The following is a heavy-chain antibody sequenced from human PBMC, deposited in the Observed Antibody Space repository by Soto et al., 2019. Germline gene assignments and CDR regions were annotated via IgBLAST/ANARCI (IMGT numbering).Heavy chain of an antibody. D-gene: IGHD2-15*01. Sequence: VPPGESGGVLVQPAGSLGLSCAASVFSFSDYPRDWVRQAPGTGLGLLSNNRSTRDDRYYAESLQGRFTISRDIARNSFYQQMNSLRDEDTAVYYCARDNQWSCDLWGQGVRVTFS. CDR3: ARDNQWSCDL. V-gene: IGHV3-48*02. CDR1: VFSFSDYP. J-gene: IGHJ4*02. CDR2: NRSTRDDR.